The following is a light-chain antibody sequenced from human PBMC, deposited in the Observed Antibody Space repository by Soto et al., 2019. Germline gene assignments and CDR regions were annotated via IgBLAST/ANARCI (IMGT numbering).Light chain of an antibody. Sequence: DIYRAQSPSSLSASVGDRVTITCQASEDVTNYLNWYQQKPGKAPKLLIYDASSLETGVPLRFTGGGSGTNFTFTISGLQPEDIASYYCQQYGNLPLTFGQGTKVDIK. CDR1: EDVTNY. CDR2: DAS. V-gene: IGKV1-33*01. J-gene: IGKJ2*01. CDR3: QQYGNLPLT.